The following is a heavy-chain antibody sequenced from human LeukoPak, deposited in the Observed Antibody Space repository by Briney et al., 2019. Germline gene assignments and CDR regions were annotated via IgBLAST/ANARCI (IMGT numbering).Heavy chain of an antibody. D-gene: IGHD2-2*01. CDR1: GFTFSSYG. Sequence: GGSLRLSCAASGFTFSSYGMHWVRQAPGKGLEWVAVISYDGSNKYYADSVKGRFTISRDNSKNTLYLQMNSLRAEDTAVYYCAKDALGYCSSTSCYAGCDYWGQGTVVTVSS. J-gene: IGHJ4*02. CDR2: ISYDGSNK. V-gene: IGHV3-30*18. CDR3: AKDALGYCSSTSCYAGCDY.